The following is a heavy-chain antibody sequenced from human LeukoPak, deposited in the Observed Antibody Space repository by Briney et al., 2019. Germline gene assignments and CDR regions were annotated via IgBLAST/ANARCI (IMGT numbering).Heavy chain of an antibody. V-gene: IGHV4-39*07. CDR1: GGSISSSSYY. J-gene: IGHJ3*02. CDR2: IYYSGNT. CDR3: ARGKLDYYDSSGYYYPESFDI. Sequence: SETLSLTCTVSGGSISSSSYYWGWIRQPPGKGLEWIGSIYYSGNTYYNPSLKSRVTISVDTSKNQFSLKLSSVTAADTAVYYCARGKLDYYDSSGYYYPESFDIWGQGTMVTVSS. D-gene: IGHD3-22*01.